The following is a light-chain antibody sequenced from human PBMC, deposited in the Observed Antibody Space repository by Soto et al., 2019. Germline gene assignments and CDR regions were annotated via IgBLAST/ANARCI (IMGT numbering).Light chain of an antibody. CDR3: QQANSFPWT. J-gene: IGKJ1*01. Sequence: DIQMTQSPSSVSASVGDRVTITCRASQGISSWLAWYQQKPGKAPKLLFYAASTLQSGVPSRFGISGSRTDFALTVSILQPEDFATYYCQQANSFPWTFGQGTKVEIK. CDR1: QGISSW. CDR2: AAS. V-gene: IGKV1-12*01.